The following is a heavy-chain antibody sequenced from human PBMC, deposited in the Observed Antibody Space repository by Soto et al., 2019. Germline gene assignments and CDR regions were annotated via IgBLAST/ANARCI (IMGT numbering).Heavy chain of an antibody. J-gene: IGHJ3*02. Sequence: QVQLVQSGAEVKKPGSSVKVSCKASGGTFSSYAISWVRQAPGQGLEWMGGIIPIFGTANYAQKFQGRVTITADESASTAYRELSSLKSEDTDVDYCAQGGWGGHDAFDIWGQGTLVTVSS. V-gene: IGHV1-69*12. CDR3: AQGGWGGHDAFDI. CDR2: IIPIFGTA. D-gene: IGHD3-16*01. CDR1: GGTFSSYA.